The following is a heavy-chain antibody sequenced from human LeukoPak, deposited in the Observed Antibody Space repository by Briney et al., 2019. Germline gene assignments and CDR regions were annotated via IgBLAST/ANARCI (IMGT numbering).Heavy chain of an antibody. CDR1: GFSFSSYW. D-gene: IGHD5-12*01. V-gene: IGHV3-74*01. J-gene: IGHJ4*02. CDR2: INIDGSST. CDR3: ARGDSGYVSPFDY. Sequence: GGSLRLSCAASGFSFSSYWIHWVLQAPGKGRVWVSRINIDGSSTTYADSVKGRVTISRDHAKHTLYLKMTSLRAEDTAVYYCARGDSGYVSPFDYWGQGTLVTVSS.